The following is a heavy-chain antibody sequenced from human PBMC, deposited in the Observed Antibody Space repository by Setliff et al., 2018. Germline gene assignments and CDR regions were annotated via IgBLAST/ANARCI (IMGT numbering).Heavy chain of an antibody. V-gene: IGHV4-39*07. CDR2: IYYSGST. Sequence: TASETLSLTCTVSGGSISSSSYYWGWIRQPPGKGLEWIGSIYYSGSTYYNPSLKSRVTISVDTSKNQFSLKLSSVTAADTAVYYCARRETYYNFWSGYYAYWGQGTLVTVSS. J-gene: IGHJ4*02. D-gene: IGHD3-3*01. CDR3: ARRETYYNFWSGYYAY. CDR1: GGSISSSSYY.